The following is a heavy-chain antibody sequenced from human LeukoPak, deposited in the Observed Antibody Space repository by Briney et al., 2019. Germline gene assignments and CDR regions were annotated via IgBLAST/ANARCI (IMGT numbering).Heavy chain of an antibody. V-gene: IGHV4-59*08. CDR3: ASRVEMATTDNWFDP. Sequence: SETLSLTCTVSGGSISSYYWSWIRQPPGKGLEWIGYIYYSGSTNYNPSLKSRVTISVDTSKNQFSLKLRSVTAADTAVYYCASRVEMATTDNWFDPWGQGTLVTVSS. D-gene: IGHD5-24*01. CDR1: GGSISSYY. CDR2: IYYSGST. J-gene: IGHJ5*02.